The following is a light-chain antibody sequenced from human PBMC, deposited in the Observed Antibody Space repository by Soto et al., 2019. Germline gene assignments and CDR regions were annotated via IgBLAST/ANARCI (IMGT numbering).Light chain of an antibody. CDR3: SSFAGSPVV. CDR1: SSDVGDYNY. Sequence: QSALTQPPSASGSLGQSVTIPCTGTSSDVGDYNYVSWYQQHPGKVPKLMIYEVSKRPSGVPDRFSGSKSGNTASLTVSWLQAEDEADYYCSSFAGSPVVFGGGTKLTVL. J-gene: IGLJ2*01. V-gene: IGLV2-8*01. CDR2: EVS.